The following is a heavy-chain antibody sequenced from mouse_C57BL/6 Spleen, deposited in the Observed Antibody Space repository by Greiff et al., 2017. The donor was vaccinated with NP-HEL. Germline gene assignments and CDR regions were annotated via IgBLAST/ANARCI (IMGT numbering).Heavy chain of an antibody. CDR3: ARDYYGSSYPYYFDY. J-gene: IGHJ2*01. CDR1: GFTFSDYG. CDR2: ISSGSSTI. V-gene: IGHV5-17*01. Sequence: EVQLVESGGGLVKPGGSLKLSCAASGFTFSDYGMHWVRQAPEKGLEWVAYISSGSSTIYYADTVKGRFTISRDNAKNTLFLQMTSLRSEDTAMYYCARDYYGSSYPYYFDYWGQGTTRTVSS. D-gene: IGHD1-1*01.